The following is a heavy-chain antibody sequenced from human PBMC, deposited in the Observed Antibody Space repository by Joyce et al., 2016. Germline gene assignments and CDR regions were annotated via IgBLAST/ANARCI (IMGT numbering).Heavy chain of an antibody. CDR3: ARGGIVYDYSMDL. V-gene: IGHV3-21*02. CDR1: GFTISTSS. D-gene: IGHD3-22*01. Sequence: EVQLVESGGGLVKPGGSLRISCAASGFTISTSSMSWLRRAPWKGLEWVSAISSDSTYIFYADSVKGRFTVSRDNAKNSLYLQMNSLRAEDTAVFFCARGGIVYDYSMDLWGQGTTVTVSS. J-gene: IGHJ6*02. CDR2: ISSDSTYI.